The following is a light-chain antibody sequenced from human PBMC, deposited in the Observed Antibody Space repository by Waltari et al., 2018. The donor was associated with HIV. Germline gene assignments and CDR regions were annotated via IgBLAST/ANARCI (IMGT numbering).Light chain of an antibody. Sequence: DIQMTQSPSTLSASVGDRVTITCRASQTISSWLAWYQQKPGKPPKLLIYKASSVESGVPSRFSGSGSGTEFTLTISSLQPDDFGTYYCQQYNSYSWTFGQGTKVEIK. CDR1: QTISSW. CDR3: QQYNSYSWT. J-gene: IGKJ1*01. CDR2: KAS. V-gene: IGKV1-5*03.